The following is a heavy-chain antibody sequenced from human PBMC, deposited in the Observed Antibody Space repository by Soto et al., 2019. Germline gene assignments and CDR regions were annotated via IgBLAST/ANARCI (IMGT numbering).Heavy chain of an antibody. CDR1: GGTFSSYS. D-gene: IGHD3-10*01. CDR2: IIPIFGTA. J-gene: IGHJ4*02. CDR3: ARAGLVRGVMPDY. Sequence: SVKVSCKASGGTFSSYSISWVRQAPGQGLEWMGGIIPIFGTANHAQKSQGRVTITADESTSTAYMDLSRLRSEDPAVYYCARAGLVRGVMPDYWGQGTLVTVSS. V-gene: IGHV1-69*13.